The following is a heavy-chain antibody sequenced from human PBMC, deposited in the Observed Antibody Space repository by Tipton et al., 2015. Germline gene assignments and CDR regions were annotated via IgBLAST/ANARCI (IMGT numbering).Heavy chain of an antibody. CDR1: GFTFSSYA. CDR3: ARDLRTIFGVAGGFFDC. Sequence: SLRLSCAASGFTFSSYAMTWVRQAPGKGLEWVSRISGSGDSTYYADSVKGRFTISRDNSKNTVYLQMNSLRVEDTAVYYCARDLRTIFGVAGGFFDCWGQGTLVTVSS. D-gene: IGHD3-3*01. J-gene: IGHJ4*02. V-gene: IGHV3-23*01. CDR2: ISGSGDST.